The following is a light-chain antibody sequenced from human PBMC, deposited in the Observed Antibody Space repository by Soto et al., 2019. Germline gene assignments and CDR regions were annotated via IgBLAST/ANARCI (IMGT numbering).Light chain of an antibody. J-gene: IGLJ1*01. CDR3: CSYAGSSTYV. CDR1: SRDVGTYSL. V-gene: IGLV2-23*02. Sequence: QSVLTQPASVTGSPGQSITISCTGTSRDVGTYSLVSWYQHHPGKAPKLMIYEVSKRPSGVSNRFSGSKSGNTASLTISGLQAEDEADYYCCSYAGSSTYVFGTGTKLTVL. CDR2: EVS.